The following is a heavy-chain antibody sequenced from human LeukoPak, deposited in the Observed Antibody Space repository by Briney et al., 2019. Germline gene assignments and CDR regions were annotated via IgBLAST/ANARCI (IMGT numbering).Heavy chain of an antibody. CDR3: ARNGYGSGSIDGFDL. Sequence: GGSLRLSCAASGSTFSSYGMHWVRQAPGKGLEWVAVIWYDGSNKYYTDSVKGRFTISRDNSKNTLYLQMNSLRAEDTAMYYCARNGYGSGSIDGFDLWGQGTMVTVSS. D-gene: IGHD3-10*01. V-gene: IGHV3-33*01. J-gene: IGHJ3*01. CDR2: IWYDGSNK. CDR1: GSTFSSYG.